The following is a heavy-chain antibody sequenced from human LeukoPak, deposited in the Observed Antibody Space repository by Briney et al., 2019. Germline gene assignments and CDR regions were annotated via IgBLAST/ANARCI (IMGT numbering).Heavy chain of an antibody. Sequence: ASVKVSCKASGYTFTGYYMHWVRQAPGQGLEWMGWINHNSGGTNYAQKFQGRVTMTRDTSISTAYMELSRLRSDDTAVYYCARGDQYDSSGEYYYYGMDVWGQGTTVTVSS. D-gene: IGHD3-22*01. CDR3: ARGDQYDSSGEYYYYGMDV. V-gene: IGHV1-2*02. CDR1: GYTFTGYY. CDR2: INHNSGGT. J-gene: IGHJ6*02.